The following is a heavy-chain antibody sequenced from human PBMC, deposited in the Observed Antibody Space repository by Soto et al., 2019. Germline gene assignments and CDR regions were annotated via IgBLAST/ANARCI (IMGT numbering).Heavy chain of an antibody. CDR3: ARGWGYDSNDYYYAY. CDR2: IIPIFGTA. Sequence: QVQLVQSGAEVSKPGSSVKVSCKASGGTFSRHAISWVRQAHGQGLEWMGGIIPIFGTANHAQKFQGRVTIIAVESRRTVYMELSSLRSEDTAMYYCARGWGYDSNDYYYAYWGQGTLVIASS. CDR1: GGTFSRHA. D-gene: IGHD3-22*01. J-gene: IGHJ4*02. V-gene: IGHV1-69*01.